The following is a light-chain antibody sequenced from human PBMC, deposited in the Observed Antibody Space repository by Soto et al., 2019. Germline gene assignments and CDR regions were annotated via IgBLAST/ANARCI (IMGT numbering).Light chain of an antibody. V-gene: IGLV1-51*01. Sequence: QSVLTQAPSVSAAPGQKVTISCSGTRSNIGKNFVSWYQQVPGKAPKLLIYDNNQRPSEIPDRFSGSKSGTSATLAITGLQTGDEADYYCGAWDDSLSVVMFGGGTKVTVL. CDR2: DNN. J-gene: IGLJ3*02. CDR1: RSNIGKNF. CDR3: GAWDDSLSVVM.